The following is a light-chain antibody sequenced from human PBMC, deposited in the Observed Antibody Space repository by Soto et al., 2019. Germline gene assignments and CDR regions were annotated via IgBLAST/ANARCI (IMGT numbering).Light chain of an antibody. CDR3: QPSYSTLLS. Sequence: DIELTQSPSSLSASVGDRVTITCRASQSISTFLNWYQHKRGKAPKLLIHGASSLQSGVPFRFTGSGSGTDFSLTISGLQPEDSATYYRQPSYSTLLSFGGGTKVEI. CDR1: QSISTF. J-gene: IGKJ4*01. CDR2: GAS. V-gene: IGKV1-39*01.